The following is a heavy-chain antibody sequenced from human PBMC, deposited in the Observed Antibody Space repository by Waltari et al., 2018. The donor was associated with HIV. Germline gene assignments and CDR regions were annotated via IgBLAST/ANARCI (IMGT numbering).Heavy chain of an antibody. V-gene: IGHV3-7*01. Sequence: EVQLVESGGGLVQPGGSLRLSCAASGFPFSGYWMRWVRQAPGKGLEWVANIKPDGSEKYYGDSVKGRFTISRDNAKNSLYLQMSYLRVDDTAVYYCTRETSFATDYWGQGTLVAVSS. CDR1: GFPFSGYW. CDR2: IKPDGSEK. J-gene: IGHJ4*02. CDR3: TRETSFATDY. D-gene: IGHD2-2*01.